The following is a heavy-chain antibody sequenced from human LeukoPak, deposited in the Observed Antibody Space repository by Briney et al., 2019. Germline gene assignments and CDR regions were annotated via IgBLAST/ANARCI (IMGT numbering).Heavy chain of an antibody. CDR3: ARGPNQQWLVFFYFDY. CDR2: INPSGGST. Sequence: ASVTVSCKASGYTFTSYYMHWVRQAPGQGLEWMGIINPSGGSTSYAQKFQGGVTMTRDTSTSTVYMELSSLRSEDTAVYYCARGPNQQWLVFFYFDYWGQGTLVTVSS. J-gene: IGHJ4*02. D-gene: IGHD6-19*01. V-gene: IGHV1-46*01. CDR1: GYTFTSYY.